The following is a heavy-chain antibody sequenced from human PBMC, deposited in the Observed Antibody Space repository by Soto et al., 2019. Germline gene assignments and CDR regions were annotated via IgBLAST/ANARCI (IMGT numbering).Heavy chain of an antibody. CDR3: ARDSYYYDSSGYTAGGTCYSYGMDV. V-gene: IGHV4-31*03. J-gene: IGHJ6*02. D-gene: IGHD3-22*01. CDR2: INYSGSS. CDR1: GGSISSGGYY. Sequence: SETLSLTCTVSGGSISSGGYYWSWIRQQPGKGLEWIGSINYSGSSYYNPSLQSRVTIAVDKNKSQFSLKLSSVTAADTAVYYCARDSYYYDSSGYTAGGTCYSYGMDVWGQGTTVTVSS.